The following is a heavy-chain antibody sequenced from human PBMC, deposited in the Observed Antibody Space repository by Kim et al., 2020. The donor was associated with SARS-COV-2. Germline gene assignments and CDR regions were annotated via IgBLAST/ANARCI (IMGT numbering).Heavy chain of an antibody. V-gene: IGHV3-33*01. Sequence: GGSLRLSCAASGFTFSSYGMHWVRQAPGKGLEWVAVIWYDGSNKYYADSVKGRFTISRDNSKNTLYLQMNSLRAEDTAVYYCARPLPNSSWYYYGMDVWGQGTTVTVSS. J-gene: IGHJ6*02. CDR2: IWYDGSNK. CDR3: ARPLPNSSWYYYGMDV. CDR1: GFTFSSYG. D-gene: IGHD6-13*01.